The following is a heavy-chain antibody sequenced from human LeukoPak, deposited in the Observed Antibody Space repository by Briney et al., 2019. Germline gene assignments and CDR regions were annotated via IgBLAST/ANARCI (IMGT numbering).Heavy chain of an antibody. CDR2: IYYSGST. CDR1: GGSISSSSYS. J-gene: IGHJ6*03. CDR3: ARSEATVGYYYYYMDV. D-gene: IGHD4-17*01. V-gene: IGHV4-39*01. Sequence: SETLSLTCTVSGGSISSSSYSWGWIRQPPGKGLEWIGSIYYSGSTYYNPSLKSRVTISVDTSKNQFSLKLSSVTAADTAVYYCARSEATVGYYYYYMDVWGKGTTVTVSS.